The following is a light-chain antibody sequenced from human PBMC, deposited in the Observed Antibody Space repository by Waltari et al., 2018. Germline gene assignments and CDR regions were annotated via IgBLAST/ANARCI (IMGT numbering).Light chain of an antibody. CDR2: GAS. CDR1: QSVISSY. J-gene: IGKJ2*02. CDR3: QQYGSSPPWT. V-gene: IGKV3-20*01. Sequence: EIVLTQPPGTLSLSPGERATLSCRASQSVISSYLAWYQQKPGQAPQLLIYGASTRATGIPDRFSGSGSGTDFALTISRLEPEDFAVYYCQQYGSSPPWTFGQGTKLEIK.